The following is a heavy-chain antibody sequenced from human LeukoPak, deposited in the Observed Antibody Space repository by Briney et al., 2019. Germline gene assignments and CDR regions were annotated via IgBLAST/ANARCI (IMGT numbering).Heavy chain of an antibody. CDR2: IYYSGST. J-gene: IGHJ3*02. CDR1: GGSISSSSYY. V-gene: IGHV4-39*07. D-gene: IGHD2-15*01. CDR3: ARGGPWVVVAATTLGAFDI. Sequence: SETLSLTCTVSGGSISSSSYYWGWIRQPPGKGLEWIGSIYYSGSTYYHPSLKSRVTISVDTSKNQFSLKLSSVTAADTAVYYCARGGPWVVVAATTLGAFDIWGQGTMVTVSS.